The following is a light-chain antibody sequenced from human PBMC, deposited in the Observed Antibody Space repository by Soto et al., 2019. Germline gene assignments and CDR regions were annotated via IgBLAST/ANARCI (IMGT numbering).Light chain of an antibody. J-gene: IGLJ1*01. Sequence: QSALTQPASVSGSPGQSITISCTGTSSDVGSYNLVSWYQQHPGKAPKLMIYEGSKRPSGVPDRFSGSKSGNTASLTVSGLQAEDEADYYCSSFTGASTIFGTGTKVTVL. V-gene: IGLV2-14*02. CDR1: SSDVGSYNL. CDR2: EGS. CDR3: SSFTGASTI.